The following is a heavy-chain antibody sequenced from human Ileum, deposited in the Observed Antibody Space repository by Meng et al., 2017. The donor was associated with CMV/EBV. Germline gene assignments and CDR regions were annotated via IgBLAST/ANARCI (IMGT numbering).Heavy chain of an antibody. CDR1: GWSFSDYS. D-gene: IGHD4-23*01. CDR2: DHHSGIT. V-gene: IGHV4-34*01. Sequence: QLQLRQWAPELCKPSETRSLSCAVYGWSFSDYSRIWFRQSPGKGCEWIGEDHHSGITNYNPSLKSRVTISVDTSKNQFFLKLTSVTAADTGLYYCATNSEDYWGQGTLVTVSS. J-gene: IGHJ4*02. CDR3: ATNSEDY.